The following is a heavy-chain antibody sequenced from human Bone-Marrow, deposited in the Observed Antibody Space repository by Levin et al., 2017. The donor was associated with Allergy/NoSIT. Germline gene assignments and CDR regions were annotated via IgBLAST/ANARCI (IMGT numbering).Heavy chain of an antibody. J-gene: IGHJ4*02. CDR3: ATTAFDY. CDR2: INTDNGDT. Sequence: ASVKVSCKASGYIFTAYAMHWVRQAPGQGLEWVGWINTDNGDTRSSPKVQGRVAITRDTSATTAYLELTSLTSEDTGVYYCATTAFDYWGQGTLVTVSS. V-gene: IGHV1-3*04. D-gene: IGHD4-17*01. CDR1: GYIFTAYA.